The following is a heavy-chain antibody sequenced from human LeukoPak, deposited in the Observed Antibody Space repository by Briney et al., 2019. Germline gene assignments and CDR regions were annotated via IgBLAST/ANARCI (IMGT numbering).Heavy chain of an antibody. D-gene: IGHD6-13*01. Sequence: GGSLRLSCAASGFTFSSYDMHWVRHATGKGLEWVSAIGTAGDTHYPGSVKGRFTISRENAKNSLYLQMNSLRAGDTAVYYCARGSSSWYGGHYFDYWGQGTLVTVSS. CDR2: IGTAGDT. CDR1: GFTFSSYD. CDR3: ARGSSSWYGGHYFDY. J-gene: IGHJ4*02. V-gene: IGHV3-13*01.